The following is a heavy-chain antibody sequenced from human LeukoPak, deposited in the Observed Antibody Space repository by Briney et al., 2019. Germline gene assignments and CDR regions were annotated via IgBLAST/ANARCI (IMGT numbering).Heavy chain of an antibody. CDR3: ARDPGLGYYDSSGYYYGEDFQH. CDR1: GFDFSTYA. V-gene: IGHV3-21*01. CDR2: ISTMSNYI. Sequence: GGSLRLSCAASGFDFSTYAINWVRQAPGKGLEWVSSISTMSNYIFYGDSVKGRFTISRDNAKNSVYLQMNSLRPEDTAVYYCARDPGLGYYDSSGYYYGEDFQHWGQGTLVTVSS. D-gene: IGHD3-22*01. J-gene: IGHJ1*01.